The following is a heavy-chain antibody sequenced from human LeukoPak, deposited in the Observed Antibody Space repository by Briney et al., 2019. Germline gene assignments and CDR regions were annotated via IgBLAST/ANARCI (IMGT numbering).Heavy chain of an antibody. CDR1: GFTFDDYA. J-gene: IGHJ4*02. CDR3: ARSPLSTLKSFDS. D-gene: IGHD3-16*01. CDR2: FSASGANT. Sequence: GGSLRLSCAASGFTFDDYAMHWVRQAPRKGPEWLSTFSASGANTYYADSVRGRFTISRDNSKDTLYLQMDGLRAEDTAFYYCARSPLSTLKSFDSWGQGTLVSVSS. V-gene: IGHV3-23*01.